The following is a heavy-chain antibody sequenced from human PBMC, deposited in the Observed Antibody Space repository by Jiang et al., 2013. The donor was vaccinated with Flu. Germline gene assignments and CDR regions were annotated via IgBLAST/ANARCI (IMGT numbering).Heavy chain of an antibody. V-gene: IGHV4-59*01. CDR3: ARDHASTDAFDI. CDR1: VAPSVVTT. D-gene: IGHD2-2*01. J-gene: IGHJ3*02. CDR2: SYYSGST. Sequence: YGPGLVKPSEDPVPHLRLSLVAPSVVTTGAGSGSPQGRDWSGLGISYYSGSTNYNPSLKSRVTISVDTSKNQFSLKLSSVTAADTAVYYCARDHASTDAFDIWGQGTMVTVSS.